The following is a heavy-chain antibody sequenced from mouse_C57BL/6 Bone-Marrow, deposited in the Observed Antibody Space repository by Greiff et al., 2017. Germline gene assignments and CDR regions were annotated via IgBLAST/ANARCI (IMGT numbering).Heavy chain of an antibody. D-gene: IGHD2-1*01. CDR2: IYPRSGNT. Sequence: VQLQQSGAELARPGASVKLSCKASGYTFTSYGISWVKQRTGPGLEWIGEIYPRSGNTYYNEKFKGKATLTADKSSSTAYMELRSLTSEDSAVYFCARVGNYNYYAMDYWGQGTSVTVSS. CDR3: ARVGNYNYYAMDY. V-gene: IGHV1-81*01. CDR1: GYTFTSYG. J-gene: IGHJ4*01.